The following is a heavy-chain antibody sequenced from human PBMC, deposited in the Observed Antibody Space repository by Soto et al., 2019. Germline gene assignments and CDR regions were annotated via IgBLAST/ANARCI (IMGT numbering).Heavy chain of an antibody. J-gene: IGHJ3*02. Sequence: TSETLSLTCTVSGGSIRSYYLSWIRQPPGKGLEWIGYIYYSGSTNYNPSLKSRVTISVDTSKNQFSLKLSSVTAADTAVYYCARGLKQWLVQVAFDIWGQGTMVTVSS. V-gene: IGHV4-59*01. CDR2: IYYSGST. CDR3: ARGLKQWLVQVAFDI. CDR1: GGSIRSYY. D-gene: IGHD6-19*01.